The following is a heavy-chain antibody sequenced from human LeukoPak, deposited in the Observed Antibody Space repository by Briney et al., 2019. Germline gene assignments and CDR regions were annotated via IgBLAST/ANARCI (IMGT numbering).Heavy chain of an antibody. J-gene: IGHJ3*02. CDR3: ARRFGEMGAAFDI. V-gene: IGHV1-24*01. Sequence: SVKVSCKVSGYTLTELSMHWVRQAPGKGLEWMGGFDPEDGETIYAQKFQGRVTMTEDTSTDTAYMELSSLRSDDTAVYYCARRFGEMGAAFDIWGQETMVTVSS. CDR1: GYTLTELS. D-gene: IGHD3-10*01. CDR2: FDPEDGET.